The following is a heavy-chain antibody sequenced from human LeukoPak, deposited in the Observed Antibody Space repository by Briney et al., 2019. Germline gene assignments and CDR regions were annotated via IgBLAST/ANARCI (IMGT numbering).Heavy chain of an antibody. CDR3: AKDRRCGGSCYSLFDP. CDR2: TSYDGSNK. V-gene: IGHV3-30*18. Sequence: QSGGSLRLSCAASGFTFTDYGMHWVRQAPGKGLEWVAVTSYDGSNKYYADSVKGRFTISRDNSKNTLYLQMNSLRAEDTAVYYCAKDRRCGGSCYSLFDPWGQGTLVTVSS. D-gene: IGHD2-15*01. J-gene: IGHJ5*02. CDR1: GFTFTDYG.